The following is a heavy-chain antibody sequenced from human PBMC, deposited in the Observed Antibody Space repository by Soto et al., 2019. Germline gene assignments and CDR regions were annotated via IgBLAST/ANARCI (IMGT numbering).Heavy chain of an antibody. J-gene: IGHJ3*02. CDR3: ARVGYCSGGSCYSGVAFDI. V-gene: IGHV1-3*01. CDR2: INAGNGNT. Sequence: GASVKVSCKASGYTFTSYAMHWVRQAPGQRLEWMGWINAGNGNTKYSQKFQGRVTITRGTSASTAYMELSSLRSEDTAVYYCARVGYCSGGSCYSGVAFDIWGQGTMVTVSS. D-gene: IGHD2-15*01. CDR1: GYTFTSYA.